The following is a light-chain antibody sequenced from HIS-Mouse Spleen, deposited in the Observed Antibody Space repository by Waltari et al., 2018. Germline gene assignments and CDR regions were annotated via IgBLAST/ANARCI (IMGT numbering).Light chain of an antibody. Sequence: SYELTQPSSVSVSPGQTARITCPGDVLAKKYARWFQQKPGQAPVRVIYKDSERPSGIPGRVSGSSSGTTVTLTISGAQVEDEADYYCYSAADNNVVFGGGTKLTVL. CDR3: YSAADNNVV. J-gene: IGLJ2*01. V-gene: IGLV3-27*01. CDR2: KDS. CDR1: VLAKKY.